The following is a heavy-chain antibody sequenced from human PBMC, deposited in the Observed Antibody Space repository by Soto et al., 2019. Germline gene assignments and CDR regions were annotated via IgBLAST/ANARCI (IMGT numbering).Heavy chain of an antibody. Sequence: GGSLRLSCAASGFSFIKYAMSWVRQAPGKGLEWVSSISSSSSYIYYADSVKGRFTISRDNAKNSLYLQMNSLRAEDTAVYYCARDTTVYYYGMDVWGQGTTVTVSS. CDR3: ARDTTVYYYGMDV. CDR1: GFSFIKYA. D-gene: IGHD4-17*01. CDR2: ISSSSSYI. J-gene: IGHJ6*02. V-gene: IGHV3-21*01.